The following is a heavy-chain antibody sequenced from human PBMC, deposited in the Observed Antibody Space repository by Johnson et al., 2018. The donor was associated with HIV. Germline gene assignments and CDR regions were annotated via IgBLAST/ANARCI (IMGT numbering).Heavy chain of an antibody. Sequence: VQLVESGGGVVQPGGSLRLSCAASGFTFSSYDMHWVRQASGKGLEWVSSIGTAGDTYYPGSVKGRFTISRENAKNSLYLQMNSLRAGDTAVYYCAKDYDFWSDYDAFDIWGQGTMVTVSS. V-gene: IGHV3-13*01. CDR2: IGTAGDT. D-gene: IGHD3-3*01. CDR3: AKDYDFWSDYDAFDI. CDR1: GFTFSSYD. J-gene: IGHJ3*02.